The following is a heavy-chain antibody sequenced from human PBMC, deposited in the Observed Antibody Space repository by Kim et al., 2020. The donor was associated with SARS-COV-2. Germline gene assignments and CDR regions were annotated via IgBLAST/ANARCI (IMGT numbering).Heavy chain of an antibody. J-gene: IGHJ4*02. CDR1: GYTFINYV. CDR2: ISIGHDDT. V-gene: IGHV1-3*04. Sequence: ASVKVSCKASGYTFINYVMHWVRQAPGQRREWMGLISIGHDDTKYSQKFRGRVTITRDTTASTAYMELSSLRSEDTAVYYCARGSGWAFDYWGQGTLVT. CDR3: ARGSGWAFDY. D-gene: IGHD6-19*01.